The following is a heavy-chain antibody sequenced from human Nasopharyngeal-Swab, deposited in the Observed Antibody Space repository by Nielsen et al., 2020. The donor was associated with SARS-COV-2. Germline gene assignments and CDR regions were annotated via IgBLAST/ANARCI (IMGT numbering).Heavy chain of an antibody. V-gene: IGHV3-30*18. CDR1: GFTFSSYG. J-gene: IGHJ6*02. D-gene: IGHD6-13*01. CDR2: ISYDGSNK. Sequence: GESLKISCAASGFTFSSYGMHWVRQAPGKGLEWVAVISYDGSNKYYADSVKGRFTISRDNSKNTLYLQMNSLRAEDTAVYYCAKAYSSSWEIPYYYYGMDVLGQGTTVTVSS. CDR3: AKAYSSSWEIPYYYYGMDV.